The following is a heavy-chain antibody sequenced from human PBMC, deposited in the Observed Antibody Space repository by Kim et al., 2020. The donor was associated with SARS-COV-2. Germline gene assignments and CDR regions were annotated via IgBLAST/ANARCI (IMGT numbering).Heavy chain of an antibody. CDR1: GGSISSYY. D-gene: IGHD4-17*01. Sequence: SETLSLTCTVSGGSISSYYWSWIRQPPGKGLEWIGYIYYSGSTNYNPSLKSRVTISVDTSKNQFSLKLSSVTAADTAVYYCARHLRGTAQSPYGGRRQETRLLVAFDIWGQGTMVTVSS. V-gene: IGHV4-59*08. CDR2: IYYSGST. CDR3: ARHLRGTAQSPYGGRRQETRLLVAFDI. J-gene: IGHJ3*02.